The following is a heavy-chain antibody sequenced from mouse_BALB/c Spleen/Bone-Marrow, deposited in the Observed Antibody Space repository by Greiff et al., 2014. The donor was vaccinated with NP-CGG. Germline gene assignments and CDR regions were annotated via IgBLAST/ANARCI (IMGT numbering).Heavy chain of an antibody. V-gene: IGHV1-82*01. CDR1: GYAFSSSW. CDR3: ARSYDGSSSYFDY. J-gene: IGHJ2*01. Sequence: VQLQQSGPELVKPGASVKISCKASGYAFSSSWMNWVKQRPGQGLEWIGRIYPGDGDTNYNGKFKGKATLTADKSSSTAYMQLSSLPSVDSAVYFCARSYDGSSSYFDYWGQGTTLTVSS. CDR2: IYPGDGDT. D-gene: IGHD1-1*01.